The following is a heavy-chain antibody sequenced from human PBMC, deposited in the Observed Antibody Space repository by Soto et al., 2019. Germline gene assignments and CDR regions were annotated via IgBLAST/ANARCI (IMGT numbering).Heavy chain of an antibody. D-gene: IGHD3-3*01. V-gene: IGHV1-69*12. CDR2: IIPIFGTA. Sequence: QVQLVQSGAEVKKPGSSVKVSCKASGGTFSSYAISWVRQAPGQGLEWMGGIIPIFGTANYAQKFQGRVTITADEATGTGYMELGSLRSEETAVYYCARALGGVVIIDGGYYYGLDVWGQGTTVTVSS. CDR3: ARALGGVVIIDGGYYYGLDV. J-gene: IGHJ6*02. CDR1: GGTFSSYA.